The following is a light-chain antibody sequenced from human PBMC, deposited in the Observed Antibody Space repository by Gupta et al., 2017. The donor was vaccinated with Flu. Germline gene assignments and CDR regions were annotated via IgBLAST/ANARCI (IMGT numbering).Light chain of an antibody. V-gene: IGKV2-30*01. J-gene: IGKJ1*01. CDR2: LVS. CDR1: QSLVYSDGSTI. CDR3: KQGEHCPWA. Sequence: VTLGQPASISCRSSQSLVYSDGSTILHWVQQRPGQSPRRRIDLVSHRESGVPDKCSGRGSGTECTLNISRVEAEDVGVYFCKQGEHCPWAFGQGTKVEIK.